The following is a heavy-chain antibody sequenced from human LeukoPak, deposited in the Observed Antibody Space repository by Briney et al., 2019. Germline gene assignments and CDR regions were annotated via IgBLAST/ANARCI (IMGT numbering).Heavy chain of an antibody. J-gene: IGHJ4*02. CDR2: LGTAGDT. V-gene: IGHV3-13*01. Sequence: SGGSLRLSCAASGFTLTNYAMHWVRQPAGEGLEWVSALGTAGDTFYQGSVKGRFSISRDNAKKSLFLQMNSLRVEDTAIYYCARQSTPHGNFDYWGQGTLVTVSS. CDR1: GFTLTNYA. D-gene: IGHD1-1*01. CDR3: ARQSTPHGNFDY.